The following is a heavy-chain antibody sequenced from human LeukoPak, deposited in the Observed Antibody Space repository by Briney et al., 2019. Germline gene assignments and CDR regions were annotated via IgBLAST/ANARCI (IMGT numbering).Heavy chain of an antibody. CDR2: IYYSGST. CDR1: GGSISSSSYY. J-gene: IGHJ5*02. D-gene: IGHD2-8*01. Sequence: SETLSLTCTVSGGSISSSSYYWGWIRQPPGKGLEWIGSIYYSGSTYYNPSLKSRVTISVDTSKNQFSLKLSSVTAADTAVYYCARDASLYAIYNWFDPWGQGTLVTVSS. CDR3: ARDASLYAIYNWFDP. V-gene: IGHV4-39*07.